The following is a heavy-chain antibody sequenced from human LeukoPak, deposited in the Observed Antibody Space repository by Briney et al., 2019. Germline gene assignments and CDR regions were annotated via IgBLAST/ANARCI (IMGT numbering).Heavy chain of an antibody. V-gene: IGHV3-30*18. D-gene: IGHD6-13*01. J-gene: IGHJ4*02. CDR3: AKRCRGAAGSCLDY. Sequence: GGPLRLSCAASGFTFSSYGMHWVRQAPGKGLEWVAVISYDGSNKYYADSVKGRFTISRDKSKNTLYLQMNSLRAEDTALYYCAKRCRGAAGSCLDYWGQGTLVTVSS. CDR2: ISYDGSNK. CDR1: GFTFSSYG.